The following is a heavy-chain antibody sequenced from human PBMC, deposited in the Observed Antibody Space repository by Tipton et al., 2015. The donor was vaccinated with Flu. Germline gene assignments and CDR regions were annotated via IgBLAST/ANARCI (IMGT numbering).Heavy chain of an antibody. D-gene: IGHD5-18*01. CDR3: ARGLGYSYGSRFDP. Sequence: SLRPSCAASGFSFRTYNMNWVRQAPGKGLEWVALIMNDGSNKYYGGFVKGRFTISRDNSKNTVSLQMNSLRPEDTAVYYCARGLGYSYGSRFDPWGQGTLVSVSS. CDR2: IMNDGSNK. CDR1: GFSFRTYN. J-gene: IGHJ5*02. V-gene: IGHV3-30*03.